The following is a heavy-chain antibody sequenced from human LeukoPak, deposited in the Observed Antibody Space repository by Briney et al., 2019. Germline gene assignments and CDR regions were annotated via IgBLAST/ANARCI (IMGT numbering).Heavy chain of an antibody. J-gene: IGHJ4*02. CDR2: ISSSSSTI. D-gene: IGHD3-10*01. V-gene: IGHV3-48*04. CDR1: GFTFSSYS. CDR3: AKGSYYYGSGSHSFDY. Sequence: GGSLRLSCAASGFTFSSYSMNWVRQAPGKGLEWVSYISSSSSTIYYADSVKGRFTISRDNAKNTLYLQINSLRAEDTAVYYCAKGSYYYGSGSHSFDYWGQGTLVTVPS.